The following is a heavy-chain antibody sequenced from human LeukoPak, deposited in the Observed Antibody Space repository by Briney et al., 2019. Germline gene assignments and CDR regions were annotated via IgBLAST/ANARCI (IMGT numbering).Heavy chain of an antibody. D-gene: IGHD3-22*01. Sequence: ASETLSLTCTVSGVSISSSNSYWGWIRQPPGKGLKWIGSIYYSGSTYYNPSLKSRVTISVDTSKNQFSLKLSSVTAADTAVYFCARGPYSYDSSGAFDIWGQGTMVTVSS. CDR3: ARGPYSYDSSGAFDI. V-gene: IGHV4-39*07. CDR1: GVSISSSNSY. J-gene: IGHJ3*02. CDR2: IYYSGST.